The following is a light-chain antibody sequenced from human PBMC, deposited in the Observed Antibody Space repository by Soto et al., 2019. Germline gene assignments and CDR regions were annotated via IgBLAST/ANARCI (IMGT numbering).Light chain of an antibody. CDR3: PQPNSYPHS. Sequence: IEVTQTTSSLSASVGDRVTITCRASQGIRNDLSWYQQKPGKAPKLLIYSASSLQSGVPSRFSGSGSGTEFTLTISSLQPEDFATYYCPQPNSYPHSFGGGTKADIK. CDR2: SAS. CDR1: QGIRND. V-gene: IGKV1-17*01. J-gene: IGKJ4*01.